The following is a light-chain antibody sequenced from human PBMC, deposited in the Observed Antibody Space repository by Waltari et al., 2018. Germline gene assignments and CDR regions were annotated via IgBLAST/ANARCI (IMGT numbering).Light chain of an antibody. CDR3: QHYRDYLT. CDR1: QDIANY. V-gene: IGKV1-33*01. Sequence: DIQITQSPSSLPASVGDRVTITCPAGQDIANYLNWYQQQQGKAPKLLIYGASNLAAGGPSRFSGSGSGTHYTLTITGLQPEDFATYYCQHYRDYLTFGSGTTVDIK. CDR2: GAS. J-gene: IGKJ4*01.